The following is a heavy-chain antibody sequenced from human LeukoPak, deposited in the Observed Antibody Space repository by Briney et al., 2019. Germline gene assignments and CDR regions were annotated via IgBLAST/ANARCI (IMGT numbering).Heavy chain of an antibody. J-gene: IGHJ6*03. CDR1: GGTFSSYA. Sequence: SVKVSCKASGGTFSSYAISWVRQAPGQGLEWMGGIIPIFGTANYAQKSQGRVTITTDESTSTAYMELSSLRSEDTAVYYCARNGDYDFWSGYSNYYYYMDVWGKGTTVTVSS. D-gene: IGHD3-3*01. CDR3: ARNGDYDFWSGYSNYYYYMDV. CDR2: IIPIFGTA. V-gene: IGHV1-69*05.